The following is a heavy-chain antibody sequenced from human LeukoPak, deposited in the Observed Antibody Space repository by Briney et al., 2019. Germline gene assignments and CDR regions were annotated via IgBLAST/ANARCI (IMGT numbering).Heavy chain of an antibody. V-gene: IGHV3-15*01. CDR2: IKSNNDGGTT. CDR1: GFIFNKAW. CDR3: TPVMVEDRGF. J-gene: IGHJ4*02. D-gene: IGHD2-21*01. Sequence: PGGSLRLSCAASGFIFNKAWMNWVRQAPGKGPEWVGRIKSNNDGGTTDYASPVEGRFIISRDDSKNTIYLQMNGLIIDDTAIYYCTPVMVEDRGFWGQGTLVTVSS.